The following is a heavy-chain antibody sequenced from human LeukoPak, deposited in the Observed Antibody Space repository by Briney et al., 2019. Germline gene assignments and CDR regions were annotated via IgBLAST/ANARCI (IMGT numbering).Heavy chain of an antibody. Sequence: ASVKVSCKTSGYTFTSYYMHWLRQAPGHGLEWVGIIKPSDGSTSYSQKLQGRVTMTRDTSTATVYMELSSLRSEDTGVYYCARDTGGFDYWGQGTLVAVSS. D-gene: IGHD7-27*01. CDR3: ARDTGGFDY. CDR2: IKPSDGST. J-gene: IGHJ4*02. V-gene: IGHV1-46*04. CDR1: GYTFTSYY.